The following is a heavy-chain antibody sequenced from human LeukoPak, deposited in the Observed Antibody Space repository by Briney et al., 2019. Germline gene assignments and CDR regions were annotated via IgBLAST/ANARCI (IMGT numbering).Heavy chain of an antibody. CDR1: GESVSGYY. CDR2: LSHSGST. J-gene: IGHJ6*03. Sequence: SETLSLTCAVYGESVSGYYWIWIRQPPGKGLEWIGELSHSGSTDYNPSLESRVTISVDTSKNQFSLKVTSVTAADTAIYYCARPTSGWQNSYYYYYMDVWGKGTTVTISS. D-gene: IGHD6-19*01. V-gene: IGHV4-34*01. CDR3: ARPTSGWQNSYYYYYMDV.